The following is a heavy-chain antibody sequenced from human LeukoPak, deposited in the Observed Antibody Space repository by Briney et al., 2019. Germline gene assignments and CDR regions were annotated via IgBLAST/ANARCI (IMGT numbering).Heavy chain of an antibody. V-gene: IGHV1-3*01. CDR3: ARDSIWGSGTYGFDY. D-gene: IGHD1-26*01. J-gene: IGHJ4*02. Sequence: INVDNDNKKQSQNFQGRLTLTSDTSASTAYMELNNLRSEDTGVYYCARDSIWGSGTYGFDYWGQGALVTVSS. CDR2: INVDNDNK.